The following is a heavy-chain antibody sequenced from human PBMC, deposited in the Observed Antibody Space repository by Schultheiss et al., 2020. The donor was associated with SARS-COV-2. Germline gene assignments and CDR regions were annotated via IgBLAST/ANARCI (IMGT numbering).Heavy chain of an antibody. J-gene: IGHJ4*02. V-gene: IGHV4-30-4*01. D-gene: IGHD5-12*01. CDR3: ARHGGRYSIKYHFDS. Sequence: SETLSLTCTVSGGSIRSGESYWSWIRQSPGKGLEWIGYIDYSGTTYYNSSLKSRVTISVDTSKNQFSLKVSSVTAADTAVYYCARHGGRYSIKYHFDSWGQGTLVTVSS. CDR1: GGSIRSGESY. CDR2: IDYSGTT.